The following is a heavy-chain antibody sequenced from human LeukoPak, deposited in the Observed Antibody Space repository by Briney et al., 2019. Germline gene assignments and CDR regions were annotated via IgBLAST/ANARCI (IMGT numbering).Heavy chain of an antibody. CDR3: AKGGPYYDYPSDS. V-gene: IGHV3-9*01. CDR2: ITWNSDDK. Sequence: GGSLRLSCAASGFIFDDYAMHCVRQVTGKGLEWVSAITWNSDDKVYADSVKGRFTISRDNAKNSLYLQMNSLRPEDTALYYCAKGGPYYDYPSDSWGQGTLVTVSS. D-gene: IGHD3-16*01. CDR1: GFIFDDYA. J-gene: IGHJ4*02.